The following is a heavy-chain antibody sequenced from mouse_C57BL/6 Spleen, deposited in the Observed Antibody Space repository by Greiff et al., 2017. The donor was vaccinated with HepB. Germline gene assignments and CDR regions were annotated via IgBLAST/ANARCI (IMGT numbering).Heavy chain of an antibody. J-gene: IGHJ3*01. Sequence: SCSSYWMHWVKQRPGQGLEWIGEIDPSDSYTNYNQKFKGKSTLTVDKSSSTAYMQLSSLTSEDSAVYYCARNYGSSYEAWFAYWGQGTLVTVSA. CDR2: IDPSDSYT. V-gene: IGHV1-69*01. CDR1: SCSSYW. CDR3: ARNYGSSYEAWFAY. D-gene: IGHD1-1*01.